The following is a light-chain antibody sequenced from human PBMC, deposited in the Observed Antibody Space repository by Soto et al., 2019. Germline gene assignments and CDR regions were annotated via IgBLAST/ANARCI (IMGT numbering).Light chain of an antibody. J-gene: IGKJ4*01. V-gene: IGKV4-1*01. Sequence: DIVMTQSPDSLAVSLGERATINCKSSQNVLYSSNNKNPLAWYQQKPGQPPKLLIYWASTRESGVPDRFSGSGSGTDFILTISSLQAEDVAVYYCQQYYSPPLTFGGGTKVEIK. CDR2: WAS. CDR3: QQYYSPPLT. CDR1: QNVLYSSNNKNP.